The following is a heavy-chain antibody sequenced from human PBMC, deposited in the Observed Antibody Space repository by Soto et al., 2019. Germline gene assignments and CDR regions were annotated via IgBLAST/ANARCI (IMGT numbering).Heavy chain of an antibody. CDR1: GFTFSNFA. Sequence: QLLESGGGFVQPGGSLRLSCVASGFTFSNFAMAWVRQAPGEGLEWVSAISGSGDDTFYADSMKCRFTISRDNSKDTLYLQINSLRAEDTAVYYCANPIPKTGTTFGFWGQGTLVTVSS. V-gene: IGHV3-23*01. CDR2: ISGSGDDT. CDR3: ANPIPKTGTTFGF. D-gene: IGHD1-1*01. J-gene: IGHJ4*02.